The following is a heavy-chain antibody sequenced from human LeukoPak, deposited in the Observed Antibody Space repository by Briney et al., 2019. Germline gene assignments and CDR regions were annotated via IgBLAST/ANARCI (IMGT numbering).Heavy chain of an antibody. CDR2: ISGSGGAT. CDR1: GFTFSNYA. V-gene: IGHV3-23*01. CDR3: AKDCSF. Sequence: PGASLRLSCVGSGFTFSNYAMSWVRQAPGKGLEWVSAISGSGGATYYADSVKGRFTISRDNSRNTLYLQMNSLRAEDTAVYYCAKDCSFWGQGTLVTVPS. D-gene: IGHD2-15*01. J-gene: IGHJ4*02.